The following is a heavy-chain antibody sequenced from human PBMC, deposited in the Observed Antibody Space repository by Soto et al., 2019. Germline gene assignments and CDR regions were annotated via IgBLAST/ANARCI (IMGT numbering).Heavy chain of an antibody. CDR1: GGTFSSYA. D-gene: IGHD3-9*01. CDR3: ARYRPRKRYFDWLPYYYGMEV. Sequence: ASVKVSCKASGGTFSSYAISWVRQAPGQGLEWMGGIIPIFGTANYAQKFQGRVTITADESTSTAYMELSSLRSEDTAVYYCARYRPRKRYFDWLPYYYGMEVWGQGTKVTVSS. J-gene: IGHJ6*02. CDR2: IIPIFGTA. V-gene: IGHV1-69*13.